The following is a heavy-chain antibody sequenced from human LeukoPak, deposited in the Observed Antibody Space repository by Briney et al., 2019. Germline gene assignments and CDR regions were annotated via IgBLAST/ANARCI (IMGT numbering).Heavy chain of an antibody. D-gene: IGHD2-2*01. J-gene: IGHJ5*02. CDR3: ARGNDCSSTSCYSWGNWFDP. V-gene: IGHV4-39*07. CDR2: IYHSGST. CDR1: GGSISSSSYY. Sequence: SETLSLTCTVSGGSISSSSYYWGWIRQPPGKGLEWIGYIYHSGSTYYNPSLKSRVTISVDRSKNQFSLKLSSVTAADTAVYYCARGNDCSSTSCYSWGNWFDPWGQGTLVTVSS.